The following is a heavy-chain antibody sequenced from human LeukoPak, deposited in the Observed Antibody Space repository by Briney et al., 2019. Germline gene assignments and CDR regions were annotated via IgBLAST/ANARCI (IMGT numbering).Heavy chain of an antibody. D-gene: IGHD6-6*01. J-gene: IGHJ3*02. CDR3: AREYSSSSGRAFDI. CDR2: IKQDESEE. V-gene: IGHV3-7*01. Sequence: PGGSLRLSCAASGFTFSSYWMSWVRQAPGMGLEWVGNIKQDESEEYYVDSVKGRFTISRDNAKSSLYLQMNSLRAEDTALYYCAREYSSSSGRAFDIWGQGTMVTVSS. CDR1: GFTFSSYW.